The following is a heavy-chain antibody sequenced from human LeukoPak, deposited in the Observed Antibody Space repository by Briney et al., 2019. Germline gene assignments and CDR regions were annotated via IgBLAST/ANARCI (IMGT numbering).Heavy chain of an antibody. CDR2: IIPIFGTA. D-gene: IGHD6-13*01. Sequence: SVKVSCKASGYTFTSYYMHWVRQAPGQGLEWMGGIIPIFGTANYAQKFQGRVTITTDESTSTAYMELSSLRSEDTAVYYCARGRIGPWQLVPDYYYMDVWGKGTTVTVSS. V-gene: IGHV1-69*05. J-gene: IGHJ6*03. CDR1: GYTFTSYY. CDR3: ARGRIGPWQLVPDYYYMDV.